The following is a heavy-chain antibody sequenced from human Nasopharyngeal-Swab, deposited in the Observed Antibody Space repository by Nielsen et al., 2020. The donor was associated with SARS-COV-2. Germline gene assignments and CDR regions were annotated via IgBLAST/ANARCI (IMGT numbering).Heavy chain of an antibody. CDR3: ARGGGVPGGSLGRFAQPDAFDI. J-gene: IGHJ3*02. V-gene: IGHV4-31*02. D-gene: IGHD2-15*01. CDR2: IYYSGST. Sequence: WIRQPPGKGLELIGSIYYSGSTNYNPSLKSRVTISVDTSKNQFSLKLSSVTAADTAVYYCARGGGVPGGSLGRFAQPDAFDIWGQGTMVTVSS.